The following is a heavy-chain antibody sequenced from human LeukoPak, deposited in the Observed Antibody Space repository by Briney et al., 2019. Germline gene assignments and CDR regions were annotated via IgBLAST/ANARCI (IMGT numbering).Heavy chain of an antibody. J-gene: IGHJ4*02. CDR3: ARGEYSSSWYPFDY. Sequence: GASVKVSCKTSGYTFTGYDINWVRQAPGQGLEWMGWMKSNSGDTHFAQKFQGRLTMTRNTSINTAFMELSRLRSEDAAVYYCARGEYSSSWYPFDYWGQGSLVTVSS. CDR1: GYTFTGYD. D-gene: IGHD6-13*01. V-gene: IGHV1-8*01. CDR2: MKSNSGDT.